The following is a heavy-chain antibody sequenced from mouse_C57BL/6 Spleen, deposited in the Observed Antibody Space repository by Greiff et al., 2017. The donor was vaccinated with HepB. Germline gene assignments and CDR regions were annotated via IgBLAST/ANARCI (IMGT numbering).Heavy chain of an antibody. Sequence: DVKLQESGPGLVKPSQSLSLTCSVTGYSITSGHYWNWIRQFPGNKLEWMGYISYDGSNNYNPSLKNRISITRDTSKNQFFLKLNSVTTEDTATYYCASPSIYYDYAWFAYWGQGTLVTVSA. CDR1: GYSITSGHY. CDR2: ISYDGSN. CDR3: ASPSIYYDYAWFAY. V-gene: IGHV3-6*01. J-gene: IGHJ3*01. D-gene: IGHD2-4*01.